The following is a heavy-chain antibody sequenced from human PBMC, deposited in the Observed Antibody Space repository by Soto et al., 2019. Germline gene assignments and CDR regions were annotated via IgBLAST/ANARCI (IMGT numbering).Heavy chain of an antibody. D-gene: IGHD6-19*01. J-gene: IGHJ4*02. CDR2: ISYDGSNK. CDR1: GFTFSSDA. Sequence: QVQLVESGGGVVQPGRSLRLSCAASGFTFSSDAMHWVRQAPGKRLEWVAVISYDGSNKYYADSVKGRFTISRDNSKNSLYLLMNILRAEDTAVYYCARGRAPGIAVAGRFDYWGQGTLVTVSS. CDR3: ARGRAPGIAVAGRFDY. V-gene: IGHV3-30-3*01.